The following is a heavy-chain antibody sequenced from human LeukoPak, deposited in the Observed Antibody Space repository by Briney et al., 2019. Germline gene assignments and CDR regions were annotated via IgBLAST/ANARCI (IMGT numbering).Heavy chain of an antibody. V-gene: IGHV3-30*03. CDR2: ISYDGSKK. D-gene: IGHD2-8*01. CDR3: ARGTKTNNYMDV. J-gene: IGHJ6*03. CDR1: GFTFSSYG. Sequence: GGSLRLSCAASGFTFSSYGMHWVRQAPGKGLEWAAVISYDGSKKYYADSVKGRFTISRDSSKNTLYLQIDSLRAEDTAVYYCARGTKTNNYMDVWGKGTTVTVSS.